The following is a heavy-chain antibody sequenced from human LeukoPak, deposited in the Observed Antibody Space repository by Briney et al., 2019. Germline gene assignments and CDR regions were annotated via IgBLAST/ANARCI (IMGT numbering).Heavy chain of an antibody. CDR3: AKGILAVAGYNWFDP. CDR2: ISYDGSNK. D-gene: IGHD6-19*01. Sequence: PGGSLRLSCAASGFTFSSYGMHWVRQAPGKGLEWVAVISYDGSNKYYADSVKGRLTISRDNSKNTLYLQMNSLRAEDTAVYYCAKGILAVAGYNWFDPWGQGTLVTVSS. CDR1: GFTFSSYG. J-gene: IGHJ5*02. V-gene: IGHV3-30*18.